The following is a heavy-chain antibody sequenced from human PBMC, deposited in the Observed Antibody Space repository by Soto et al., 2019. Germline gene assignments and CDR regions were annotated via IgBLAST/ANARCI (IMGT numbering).Heavy chain of an antibody. V-gene: IGHV3-30*18. D-gene: IGHD1-26*01. J-gene: IGHJ4*02. CDR3: GKVAGLIVGATLFDY. CDR1: GFTFSSYC. Sequence: QVQLVESGGGVVQPGRSLRLSCAASGFTFSSYCMHWVRQAPGKGLEWVAVIADDGSNKNYEDSVKVRFTISRDNSTHTLYLQKNSMRAADTAVVYCGKVAGLIVGATLFDYWGQGTLVTVSS. CDR2: IADDGSNK.